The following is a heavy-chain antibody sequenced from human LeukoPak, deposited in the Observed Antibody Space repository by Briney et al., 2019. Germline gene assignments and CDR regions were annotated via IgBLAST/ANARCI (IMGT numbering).Heavy chain of an antibody. V-gene: IGHV3-30*18. Sequence: PGGSLRPSCAASGFTFNRYGMHWVRHAPGKGLEWVARILDDGSRQYYTDAVKGRFTIARDNSKNTLFLQMNSLRAEDTAVYYCVKSSGMDDYGMDAWGQGTTVTVSS. CDR2: ILDDGSRQ. CDR1: GFTFNRYG. J-gene: IGHJ6*02. D-gene: IGHD3-10*01. CDR3: VKSSGMDDYGMDA.